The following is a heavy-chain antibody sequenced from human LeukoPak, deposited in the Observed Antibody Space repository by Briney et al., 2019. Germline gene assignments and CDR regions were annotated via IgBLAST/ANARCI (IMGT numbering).Heavy chain of an antibody. CDR2: IYYSGST. Sequence: SETLSLTCTVSGGSVSSGSYYWSWIRQPPGKGLEWIGYIYYSGSTNYNPSLKSRVTISVDTSKNQFSLKLSSVTAADTAVYYCARLYDWFDPWGQGILVTVSS. D-gene: IGHD2-8*01. CDR3: ARLYDWFDP. CDR1: GGSVSSGSYY. V-gene: IGHV4-61*01. J-gene: IGHJ5*02.